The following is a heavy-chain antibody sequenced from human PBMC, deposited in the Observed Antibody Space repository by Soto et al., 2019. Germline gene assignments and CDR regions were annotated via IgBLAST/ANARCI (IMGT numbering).Heavy chain of an antibody. CDR3: AREGELRFTRNSCDY. V-gene: IGHV4-30-4*01. J-gene: IGHJ4*02. Sequence: SETLSLTCTVSGGSISSGDYYWSWICQHPGKGLDWLGRSDYSASTHYKPSLKRGVTISVDTPKNQFSLKLTSVIAVATAVYYCAREGELRFTRNSCDYWGQETLFTVSS. CDR2: SDYSAST. CDR1: GGSISSGDYY. D-gene: IGHD3-3*01.